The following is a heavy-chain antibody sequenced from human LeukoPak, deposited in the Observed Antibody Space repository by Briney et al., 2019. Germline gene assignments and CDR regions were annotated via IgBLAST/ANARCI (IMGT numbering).Heavy chain of an antibody. V-gene: IGHV4-59*01. Sequence: PSETLSLTCTFPGVSISSYYCRWIRQPPGKGLEWIGYIYYSGSTNYNPSLKSRVTISVDTSKNQFSLKLSSVTAADTAVYYCASGYFDWLSPEVNWFDPWGQGTLVTVSS. J-gene: IGHJ5*02. CDR2: IYYSGST. D-gene: IGHD3-9*01. CDR1: GVSISSYY. CDR3: ASGYFDWLSPEVNWFDP.